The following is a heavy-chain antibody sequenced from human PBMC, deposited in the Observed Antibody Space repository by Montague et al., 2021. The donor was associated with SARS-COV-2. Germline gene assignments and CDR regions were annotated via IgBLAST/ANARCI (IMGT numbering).Heavy chain of an antibody. V-gene: IGHV4-61*02. CDR3: ARDPLYYYDSSGLLLDWYFDL. D-gene: IGHD3-22*01. CDR2: IYTSGST. J-gene: IGHJ2*01. Sequence: SETLSLTCTVSGGSISSGSYYWSWIRQPAGKGLEWIGRIYTSGSTNYNSSLKSRVTISVDTSKNQFSLKLSSVTAADTAVYYCARDPLYYYDSSGLLLDWYFDLWGRGTLVTVSS. CDR1: GGSISSGSYY.